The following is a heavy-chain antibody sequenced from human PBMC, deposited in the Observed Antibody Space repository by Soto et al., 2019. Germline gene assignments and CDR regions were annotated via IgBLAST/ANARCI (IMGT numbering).Heavy chain of an antibody. CDR2: IVNDGSNR. CDR3: ARDDDYEGNGLDY. CDR1: GFTFSRYG. V-gene: IGHV3-33*01. J-gene: IGHJ4*02. Sequence: QVHLVESGGGVVQPGRSLRLSCVASGFTFSRYGMHWVRQAPGEGLEWMAVIVNDGSNRDHADSVKGRFTISRDNFKNTLYLQMNSLGVEDTAMYYCARDDDYEGNGLDYWGQGTLVTVSS. D-gene: IGHD4-17*01.